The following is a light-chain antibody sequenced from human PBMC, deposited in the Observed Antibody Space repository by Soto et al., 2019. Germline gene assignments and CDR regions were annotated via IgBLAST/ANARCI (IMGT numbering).Light chain of an antibody. CDR2: GVS. V-gene: IGKV3-20*01. J-gene: IGKJ1*01. CDR3: QQYGSSPWT. Sequence: EIVLTQSPGTLSLSPGERATLSCRASQSVSSTYLAWYQQKPGQAPRLLIYGVSSRATDIPDRFSGSGSGTDFTLTVSRLEPEDSAVYYCQQYGSSPWTFGQGTKVEIK. CDR1: QSVSSTY.